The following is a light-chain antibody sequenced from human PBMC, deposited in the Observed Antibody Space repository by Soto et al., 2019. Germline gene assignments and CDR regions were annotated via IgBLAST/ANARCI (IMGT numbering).Light chain of an antibody. CDR1: SSNIGSNT. CDR2: SNN. V-gene: IGLV1-44*01. Sequence: QSVLPQPPSASGTPGPRVTISCSGSSSNIGSNTVNWYQQLPGTAPKLLSYSNNQRPSGVPDRFSGSKSGTSASRAISGLQSEYEADYYCAAWEDSLNGWVFGGGTKLTVL. J-gene: IGLJ3*02. CDR3: AAWEDSLNGWV.